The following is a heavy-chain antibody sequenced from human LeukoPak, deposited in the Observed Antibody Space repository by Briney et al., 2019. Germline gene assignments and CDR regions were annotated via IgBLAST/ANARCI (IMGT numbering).Heavy chain of an antibody. J-gene: IGHJ5*02. V-gene: IGHV7-4-1*02. CDR2: INTNTGNP. D-gene: IGHD3-22*01. CDR3: AREKTPYYYDSSGPENWFDP. CDR1: GYTFTSYG. Sequence: ASVKVSCKASGYTFTSYGISWVRQAPGQGLEWMGWINTNTGNPTYAQGFTGRFVFSLDTSVSTAYLQISSLKAEDTAVYYCAREKTPYYYDSSGPENWFDPWGQGTLVTVSS.